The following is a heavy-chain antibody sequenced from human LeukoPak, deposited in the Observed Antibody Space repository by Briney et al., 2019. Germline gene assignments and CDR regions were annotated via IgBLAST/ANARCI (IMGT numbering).Heavy chain of an antibody. V-gene: IGHV3-20*04. Sequence: PGGSLRLSCAASGLIFNDYGMSWVRQAPGKGLEWVSGINWNGANTNYAGSVKGRFTISRDNARNSLYLQVNSLRAEDTVVYYCARGQAGPFEYWGQGALVAVSS. CDR2: INWNGANT. J-gene: IGHJ4*02. D-gene: IGHD6-19*01. CDR3: ARGQAGPFEY. CDR1: GLIFNDYG.